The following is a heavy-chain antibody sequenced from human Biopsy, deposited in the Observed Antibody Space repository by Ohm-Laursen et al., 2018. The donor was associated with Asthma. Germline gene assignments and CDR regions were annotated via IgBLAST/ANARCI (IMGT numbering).Heavy chain of an antibody. CDR1: GFTFGSYG. V-gene: IGHV3-33*01. D-gene: IGHD6-6*01. CDR3: ARKIAARGGMGV. J-gene: IGHJ6*02. CDR2: IWFDGSNK. Sequence: SSLRLSCAAPGFTFGSYGLHWVRQAPGKGLEWVADIWFDGSNKHYADSVKGRFTISRDNSKNTLYLQMNSLRAEDTAVYYCARKIAARGGMGVWGQGTTVTVSS.